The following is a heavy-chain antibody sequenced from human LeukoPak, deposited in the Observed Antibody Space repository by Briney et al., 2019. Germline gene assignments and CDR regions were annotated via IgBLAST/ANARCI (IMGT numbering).Heavy chain of an antibody. J-gene: IGHJ6*02. CDR2: ISAYNGNT. CDR1: GYTFTSYG. V-gene: IGHV1-18*01. Sequence: GAPVKVSCKASGYTFTSYGISWVRQAPGQGLEWMGWISAYNGNTNYAQKLQGRVTMTTDTSTSTAYMELRSLRSDDTAVYYCAKTEVVYYYGMDVWGQGTTVTVSS. CDR3: AKTEVVYYYGMDV.